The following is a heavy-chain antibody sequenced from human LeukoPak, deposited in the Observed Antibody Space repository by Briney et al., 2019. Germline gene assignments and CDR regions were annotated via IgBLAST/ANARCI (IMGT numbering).Heavy chain of an antibody. Sequence: SVKVSCKASGGTFSSYAISWVRQAPGQGLEWMGRIIPIFGTANYAQKFRGRVTITTDESTSTAYMELSSLRSEDTAVYYCAMGVVVAATIDYWGQGTLVTVSS. V-gene: IGHV1-69*05. CDR2: IIPIFGTA. CDR1: GGTFSSYA. CDR3: AMGVVVAATIDY. J-gene: IGHJ4*02. D-gene: IGHD2-15*01.